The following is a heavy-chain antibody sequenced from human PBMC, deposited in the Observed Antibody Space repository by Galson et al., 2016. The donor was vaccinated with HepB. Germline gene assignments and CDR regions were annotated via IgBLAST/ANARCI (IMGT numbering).Heavy chain of an antibody. V-gene: IGHV5-51*01. CDR1: GYSFNTYW. Sequence: QSGAEVKKPGESLKISCKGSGYSFNTYWITWVRQTPGKGLEWMGTIYPGDSDTRYSPSFQGQVTISADKSISTAYLQWSGLKASDTAVYYCALTEQLVIPSYYYFAMDVWGQGTTITVSS. CDR3: ALTEQLVIPSYYYFAMDV. CDR2: IYPGDSDT. D-gene: IGHD6-13*01. J-gene: IGHJ6*02.